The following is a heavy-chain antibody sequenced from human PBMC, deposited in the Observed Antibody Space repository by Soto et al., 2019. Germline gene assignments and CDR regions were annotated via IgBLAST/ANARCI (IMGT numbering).Heavy chain of an antibody. Sequence: EVQLVESGGGLVQPGESLRLSCAASGFTFSSYWMHWVRQAPGKGLVWVSRINSDGSSTSYAGSVKGQFTISRDNAKNTLYLQMNSLRAEDTAVYYCVRTSLVVAAATLEDYCCQVTLVTVSS. CDR3: VRTSLVVAAATLEDY. D-gene: IGHD2-15*01. V-gene: IGHV3-74*01. J-gene: IGHJ4*02. CDR2: INSDGSST. CDR1: GFTFSSYW.